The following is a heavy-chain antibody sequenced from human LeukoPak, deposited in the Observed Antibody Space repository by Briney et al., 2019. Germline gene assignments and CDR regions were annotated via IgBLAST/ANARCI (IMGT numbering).Heavy chain of an antibody. CDR2: IYYTGSS. D-gene: IGHD4-17*01. Sequence: SETLSLTCTVSGGSISSSTYFWGWIRQPPGKGLEWIGAIYYTGSSYYNPSLKSRVTISVDTSKNHFSLKVRSVTAADTAVYYCARGPQGVTRPEYWGQGTLVNGSS. CDR3: ARGPQGVTRPEY. V-gene: IGHV4-39*02. CDR1: GGSISSSTYF. J-gene: IGHJ4*02.